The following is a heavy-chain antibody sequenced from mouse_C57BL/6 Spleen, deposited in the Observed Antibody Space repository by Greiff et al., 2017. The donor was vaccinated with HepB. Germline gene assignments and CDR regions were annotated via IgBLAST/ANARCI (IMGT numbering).Heavy chain of an antibody. V-gene: IGHV1-15*01. J-gene: IGHJ2*01. Sequence: VQLQQSGAELVRPGASVTLSCKASGYTFTDYEMHWVKQTPVHGLEWIGAIDPETGGTAYNQKFKGKAILTADKSSSTAYMELRSLTSEDSAVYYCTRSEGTHYFDYWSQGTTLTVAS. CDR1: GYTFTDYE. D-gene: IGHD2-14*01. CDR2: IDPETGGT. CDR3: TRSEGTHYFDY.